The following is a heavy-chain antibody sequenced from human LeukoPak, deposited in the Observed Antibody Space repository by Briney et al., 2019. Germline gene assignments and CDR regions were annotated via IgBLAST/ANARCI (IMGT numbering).Heavy chain of an antibody. CDR1: GFTFSAFT. CDR3: ASACGGTSWCFDY. Sequence: NPGGSLRLSCAASGFTFSAFTMNWVRQAPGKGLEWVSSISSSSTYIHYADSVKGRFTVSRDNAKNSLFLQMNSLRAEDTAVYYCASACGGTSWCFDYWGQGTVVTVSS. J-gene: IGHJ4*02. CDR2: ISSSSTYI. D-gene: IGHD6-13*01. V-gene: IGHV3-21*01.